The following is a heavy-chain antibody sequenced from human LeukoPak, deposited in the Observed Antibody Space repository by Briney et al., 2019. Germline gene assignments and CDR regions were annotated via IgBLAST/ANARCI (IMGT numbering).Heavy chain of an antibody. D-gene: IGHD6-13*01. Sequence: GGSLRLSCAASGFTFRTYSMNWVRQAPGKGLEWVANIKQDGGEKYYVDSVRGRFTISRDNAKDSLYLQMNSLRAEDTAVYYCARDRFYGGAAAGSWGQGTLVTVSS. V-gene: IGHV3-7*03. CDR3: ARDRFYGGAAAGS. J-gene: IGHJ4*02. CDR1: GFTFRTYS. CDR2: IKQDGGEK.